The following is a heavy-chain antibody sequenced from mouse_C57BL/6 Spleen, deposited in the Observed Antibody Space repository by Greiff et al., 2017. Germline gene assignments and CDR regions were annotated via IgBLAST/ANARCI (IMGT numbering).Heavy chain of an antibody. CDR2: INPSTGGT. CDR3: AREGDYDAWFAY. J-gene: IGHJ3*01. V-gene: IGHV1-42*01. Sequence: VHVKQSGPELVKPGASVKISCKASGYSFPGYYMNWVKQSPEKSLEWIGEINPSTGGTTYNQKFKAKATLTVDKSSSTAYMQLKSLPSEDSAVYYCAREGDYDAWFAYWGQGTLVTVSA. CDR1: GYSFPGYY. D-gene: IGHD2-4*01.